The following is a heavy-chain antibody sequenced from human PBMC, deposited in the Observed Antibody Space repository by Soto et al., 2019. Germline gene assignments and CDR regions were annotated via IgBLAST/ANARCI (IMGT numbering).Heavy chain of an antibody. D-gene: IGHD1-26*01. V-gene: IGHV4-39*01. J-gene: IGHJ5*02. CDR2: IYYSGST. CDR1: GGSITSSSYY. Sequence: QPHLRESGPGLVKPSETLSLTCTVSGGSITSSSYYWGWIRQLPGKGLEWIGSIYYSGSTYYNPSLKSRVTISVDTSKNQFSLKLSSVTAADTAVYYCATQEVGGSYVYTFDPWGQGTLVTVSS. CDR3: ATQEVGGSYVYTFDP.